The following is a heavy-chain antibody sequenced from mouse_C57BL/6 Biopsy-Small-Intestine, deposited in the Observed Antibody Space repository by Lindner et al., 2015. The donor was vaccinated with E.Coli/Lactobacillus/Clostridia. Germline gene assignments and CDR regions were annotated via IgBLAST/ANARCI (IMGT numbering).Heavy chain of an antibody. CDR1: GFTFSDYG. Sequence: VQLQEVWGDLVKPRGSLKLSCAASGFTFSDYGMHWVRQAPEKGLEWVAYISSGSSTIYYADTVKGRFTISRDNAKNTLFLQMTSLRSEDTAMYYCARDYVAYWGQGTLVTVSA. CDR2: ISSGSSTI. V-gene: IGHV5-17*01. J-gene: IGHJ3*01. D-gene: IGHD1-1*01. CDR3: ARDYVAY.